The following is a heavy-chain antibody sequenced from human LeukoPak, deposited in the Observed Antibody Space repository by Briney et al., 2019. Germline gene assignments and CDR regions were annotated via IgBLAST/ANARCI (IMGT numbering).Heavy chain of an antibody. J-gene: IGHJ4*02. D-gene: IGHD5-12*01. V-gene: IGHV1-8*01. CDR2: MNPNSGNT. Sequence: ASVKVSCKASVYTFTSYDINWVRQATGQGRERMGWMNPNSGNTGYAQKLQGRVAMSRNTSISTAYMELSSVRSEDTAVYYCARTRAYSGYGNFDYWGQGALVTVSS. CDR3: ARTRAYSGYGNFDY. CDR1: VYTFTSYD.